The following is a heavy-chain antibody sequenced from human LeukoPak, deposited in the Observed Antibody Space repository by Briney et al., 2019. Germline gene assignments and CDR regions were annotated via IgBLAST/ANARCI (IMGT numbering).Heavy chain of an antibody. CDR1: GFTFSSYA. CDR3: AKEVYGSGPYYLDY. J-gene: IGHJ4*02. D-gene: IGHD3-10*01. CDR2: ISGSGGST. Sequence: GGSLRLSCAASGFTFSSYAMSWVRQAPGKGLEWVSAISGSGGSTYYADSVKGRFTISRDNSRNTLYLQMNSLRAEDTAIYYCAKEVYGSGPYYLDYWGQGTLVTVSS. V-gene: IGHV3-23*01.